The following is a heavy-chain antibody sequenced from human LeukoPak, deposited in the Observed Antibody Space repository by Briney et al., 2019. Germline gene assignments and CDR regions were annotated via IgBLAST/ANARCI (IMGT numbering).Heavy chain of an antibody. CDR3: AREDAGGTYSFDY. CDR1: GFTVSSNF. D-gene: IGHD1-26*01. Sequence: GGSLRLSCAVSGFTVSSNFMSWVRQAPGKGPEWVSVIYTSGITYYADSVRGRFTISRDNSKNTLYLQMDSLTAEETAVYYCAREDAGGTYSFDYWGQGTLVTVSS. V-gene: IGHV3-66*01. CDR2: IYTSGIT. J-gene: IGHJ4*02.